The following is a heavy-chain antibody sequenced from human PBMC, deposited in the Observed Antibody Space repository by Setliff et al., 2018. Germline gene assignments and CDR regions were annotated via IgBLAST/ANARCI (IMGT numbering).Heavy chain of an antibody. J-gene: IGHJ4*02. CDR3: ARRVGSVGIQLPDY. CDR2: MNPNSGNT. V-gene: IGHV1-8*02. Sequence: ASVTVSCKASGYTFTSYDINWVRQATGQGLEWMGWMNPNSGNTGYAQKFQGRVTMTRNTSISTAYMELSSLRSEDTAVYYCARRVGSVGIQLPDYWGQGTLVTVSS. D-gene: IGHD5-18*01. CDR1: GYTFTSYD.